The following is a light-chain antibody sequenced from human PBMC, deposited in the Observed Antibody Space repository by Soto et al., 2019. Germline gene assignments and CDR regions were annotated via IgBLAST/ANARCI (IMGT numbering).Light chain of an antibody. Sequence: EIVLTQSPDTLSLSPGERATLSCTASESVTSSCLAWYQRKPGQAPRLLIHTTSTRATDIPDRCSGSGSGTDFTLTISRLEPEAFAVYYCQQCGGSPLFSFGPGTRVDI. V-gene: IGKV3-20*01. CDR3: QQCGGSPLFS. CDR2: TTS. CDR1: ESVTSSC. J-gene: IGKJ3*01.